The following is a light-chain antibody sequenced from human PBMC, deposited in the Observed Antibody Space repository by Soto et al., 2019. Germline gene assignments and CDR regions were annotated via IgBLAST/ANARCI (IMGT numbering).Light chain of an antibody. CDR3: QQLNSYPRT. CDR1: QGISSY. CDR2: AAS. V-gene: IGKV1-9*01. J-gene: IGKJ4*01. Sequence: DIQLTQSPSFLSASVGDRVTITCRASQGISSYLAWYQQKPGKAPKLLIYAASTLQSGVSSRFSGSGSGTEFTLTSSSLQPEDFATYYCQQLNSYPRTFGGGTKVEIK.